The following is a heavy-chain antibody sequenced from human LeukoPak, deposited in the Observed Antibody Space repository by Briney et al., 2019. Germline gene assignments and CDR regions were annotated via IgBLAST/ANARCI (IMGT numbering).Heavy chain of an antibody. CDR1: GFTFSSYG. J-gene: IGHJ6*03. V-gene: IGHV3-33*06. D-gene: IGHD1-14*01. CDR3: AKAGRTGSFSSYYMDV. CDR2: IWYDGGYK. Sequence: PGGSLRLSCAASGFTFSSYGMHWVRRAPGKGLEWVAVIWYDGGYKLNADSVKGRFTISRDNSKNTVYLQMNSLRAEDTAVYYCAKAGRTGSFSSYYMDVWGKGTTVTVS.